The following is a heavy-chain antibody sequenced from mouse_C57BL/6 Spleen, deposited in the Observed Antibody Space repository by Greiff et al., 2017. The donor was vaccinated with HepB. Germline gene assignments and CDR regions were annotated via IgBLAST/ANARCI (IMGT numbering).Heavy chain of an antibody. J-gene: IGHJ2*01. CDR2: IYPGDGDT. CDR3: AKGYITTVVAPFDY. Sequence: QVHVKQSGAELVKPGASVKISCKASGYEFSSDWMNWVKQRPGKGLEWIGQIYPGDGDTNYNGKFKGKATLTADKSSSTAYMQLSSLTSEDSAVYFCAKGYITTVVAPFDYWGQGTTLTVSS. D-gene: IGHD1-1*01. CDR1: GYEFSSDW. V-gene: IGHV1-80*01.